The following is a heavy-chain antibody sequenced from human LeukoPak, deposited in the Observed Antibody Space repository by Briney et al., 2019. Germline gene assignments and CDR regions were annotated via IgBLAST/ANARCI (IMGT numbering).Heavy chain of an antibody. CDR2: INQSRST. D-gene: IGHD3-22*01. Sequence: SETLSLTCAVNGGSFSGYYWSWIRQPPGKGLEWIGEINQSRSTNYNPSLKSRVTISVDTSKNQFSLKLSSVTAADTAVYYCAGESHVGDSSGYIDYWGQGTLVTVSS. CDR1: GGSFSGYY. CDR3: AGESHVGDSSGYIDY. V-gene: IGHV4-34*01. J-gene: IGHJ4*02.